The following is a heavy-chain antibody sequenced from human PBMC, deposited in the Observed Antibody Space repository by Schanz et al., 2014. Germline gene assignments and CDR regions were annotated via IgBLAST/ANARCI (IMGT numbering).Heavy chain of an antibody. V-gene: IGHV4-59*08. CDR3: ARHSRQRYFD. CDR1: GDSISNYY. Sequence: QVQLHESGPGLVKPSETLSLTCTVSGDSISNYYWTWIRQPPGKRLEWIGYIYYSGSTKYNPSLKSRFTWSVDPPKTQSSPNLSSVTAADTAVYYCARHSRQRYFDWGQGTQVTVST. J-gene: IGHJ4*02. CDR2: IYYSGST. D-gene: IGHD3-9*01.